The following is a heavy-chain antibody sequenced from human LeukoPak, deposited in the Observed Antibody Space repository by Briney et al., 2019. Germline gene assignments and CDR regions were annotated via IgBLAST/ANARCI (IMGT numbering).Heavy chain of an antibody. CDR1: GYSFSFYW. Sequence: GQSLKISCKGSGYSFSFYWIGWVRQMPGKGLEWMGMICPGDSDTRYSPSFQGQVIISVDKSISTAYLQWSSLKASDTAMYYCARVHLDFWSANLKPKYFDYWGQGTLVTVSS. J-gene: IGHJ4*02. CDR2: ICPGDSDT. CDR3: ARVHLDFWSANLKPKYFDY. D-gene: IGHD3-3*01. V-gene: IGHV5-51*01.